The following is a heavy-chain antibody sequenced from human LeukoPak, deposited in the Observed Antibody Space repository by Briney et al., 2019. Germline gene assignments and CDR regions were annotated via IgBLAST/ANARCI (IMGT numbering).Heavy chain of an antibody. CDR2: IYTSGST. CDR1: GGSIGSGSHY. V-gene: IGHV4-61*02. D-gene: IGHD5-24*01. CDR3: ARGVATINFDY. J-gene: IGHJ4*02. Sequence: SQTLSLTCTVSGGSIGSGSHYWSWIRQPAGKGLEWIGRIYTSGSTNYNPSLKSRVTISVDRSKNQFSLKLSSVTAADTAVYYCARGVATINFDYWGQGTLVTVSS.